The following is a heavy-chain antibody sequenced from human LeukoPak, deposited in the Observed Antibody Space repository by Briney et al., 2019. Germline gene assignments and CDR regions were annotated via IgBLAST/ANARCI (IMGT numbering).Heavy chain of an antibody. D-gene: IGHD2-2*02. CDR3: AREGCSSTSCYTYYYYYMDV. V-gene: IGHV1-18*01. Sequence: GASEKVSCKASGYTFTSYGISWVRQAPGQGLKWMGWISAYNGNTNYEQKLQGRVTMTTATSTSTDYMELRSRRSDDTAVYYCAREGCSSTSCYTYYYYYMDVWGKGTTVTVSS. CDR2: ISAYNGNT. J-gene: IGHJ6*03. CDR1: GYTFTSYG.